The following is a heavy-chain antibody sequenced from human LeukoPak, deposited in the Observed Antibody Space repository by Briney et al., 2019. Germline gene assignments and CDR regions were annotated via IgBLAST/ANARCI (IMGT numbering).Heavy chain of an antibody. CDR2: TYYRSKWYN. D-gene: IGHD6-19*01. CDR1: GHRSSSTSAA. Sequence: SQTLSLTCAISGHRSSSTSAALNWIRQSPSRGLEWLGRTYYRSKWYNDYAVSVKSRITINPDTSKNQFSLQLNSVTPEDTAVYYCARDSSGWYLVGSFDYWGQGTLVTVSS. V-gene: IGHV6-1*01. J-gene: IGHJ4*02. CDR3: ARDSSGWYLVGSFDY.